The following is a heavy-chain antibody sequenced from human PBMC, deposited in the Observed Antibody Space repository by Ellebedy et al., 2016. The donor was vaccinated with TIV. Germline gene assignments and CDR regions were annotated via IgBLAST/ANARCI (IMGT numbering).Heavy chain of an antibody. CDR2: ITSANRDI. Sequence: GESLKISCAASGFTFSDYSMNWVRQAPGKGLEWVSSITSANRDIGYADSVKGRFTISRDNAKNSLFLQMNGLRAEDTAVYYCARGGHGDFAGWDRIDVWGQGTTVTVSS. D-gene: IGHD2-21*02. CDR1: GFTFSDYS. CDR3: ARGGHGDFAGWDRIDV. J-gene: IGHJ6*02. V-gene: IGHV3-21*01.